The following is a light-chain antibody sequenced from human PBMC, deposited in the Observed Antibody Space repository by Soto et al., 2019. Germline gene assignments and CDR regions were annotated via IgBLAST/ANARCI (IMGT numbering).Light chain of an antibody. Sequence: IRVTKSPSSLSATVGDTVTVTCRASQSVSGWLAWYQQKPGEAPKLLIYDASALPRGVPSRFSGSGSGTKFTLTIASLQPDDFATYYCQQYETFSGTFGPGTKVDNK. CDR3: QQYETFSGT. V-gene: IGKV1-5*01. CDR2: DAS. CDR1: QSVSGW. J-gene: IGKJ1*01.